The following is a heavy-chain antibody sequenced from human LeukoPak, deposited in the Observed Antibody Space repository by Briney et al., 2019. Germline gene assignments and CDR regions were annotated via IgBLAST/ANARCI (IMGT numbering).Heavy chain of an antibody. CDR3: ARDEACTGYIHY. Sequence: SETLSLTCTVSGGSISSYYWSWVRQPAGKGLEWIGRIYISGTTNYNPSLKSRITMSLDTSKNQLSLRLTSVTAADTAVYYCARDEACTGYIHYWGQGTLITVSS. J-gene: IGHJ4*02. CDR2: IYISGTT. D-gene: IGHD2-8*02. CDR1: GGSISSYY. V-gene: IGHV4-4*07.